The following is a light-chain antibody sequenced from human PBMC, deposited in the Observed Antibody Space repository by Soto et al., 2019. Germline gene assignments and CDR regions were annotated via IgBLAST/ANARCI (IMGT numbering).Light chain of an antibody. CDR2: DAS. CDR3: QQYNTYWT. J-gene: IGKJ1*01. CDR1: QDISGC. Sequence: DIQMTQSPSTLCGSVLEGGTMTFRASQDISGCLAWYQQKPGEAPKLLIYDASSLESGVPSKFSGSGSGTEFTLTINSLQPDDFATYYCQQYNTYWTFGQGTKVDIK. V-gene: IGKV1-5*01.